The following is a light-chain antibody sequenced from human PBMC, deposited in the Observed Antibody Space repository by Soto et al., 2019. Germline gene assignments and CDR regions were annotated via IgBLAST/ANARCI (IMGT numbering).Light chain of an antibody. CDR3: YSFAGSATFV. CDR1: SSDVGGYNY. V-gene: IGLV2-14*01. CDR2: EVT. J-gene: IGLJ2*01. Sequence: QSALTQPASVSGSPGQSITISCTGTSSDVGGYNYVSWYQQHPGKGPKLMIYEVTNRPSGVSFRFSGSKSGNTASLTISGLQAEDEADYSCYSFAGSATFVFGGGTKVTVL.